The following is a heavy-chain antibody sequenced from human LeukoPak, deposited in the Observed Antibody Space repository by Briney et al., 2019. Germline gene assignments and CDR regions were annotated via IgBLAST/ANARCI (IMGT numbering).Heavy chain of an antibody. Sequence: GGSLRLSCAASGFTFSNAWMSWVRQAPGKGLEWVGRIKSKADGGTTDYAAPVKGRFTISRDDSKNTLYLQMNSLKTEDTAVYYCTTARGWYYFDYWGQGTLVTVSS. CDR2: IKSKADGGTT. V-gene: IGHV3-15*01. CDR3: TTARGWYYFDY. CDR1: GFTFSNAW. J-gene: IGHJ4*02. D-gene: IGHD6-19*01.